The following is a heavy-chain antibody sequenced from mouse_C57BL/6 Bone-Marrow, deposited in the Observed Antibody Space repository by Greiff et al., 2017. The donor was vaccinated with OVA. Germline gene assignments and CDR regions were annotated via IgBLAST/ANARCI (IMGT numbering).Heavy chain of an antibody. Sequence: QVQLKESGAELARPGASVKLSCKASGYTFTSYGISWVKQRTGQGLEWIGEIYPRSGNTYYNEKFKGKATLTADKSSSTAYMELRSLTSEDSAVYVCRGPDWYAMDDWGQGTAVTVSS. CDR2: IYPRSGNT. J-gene: IGHJ4*01. V-gene: IGHV1-81*01. CDR3: RGPDWYAMDD. CDR1: GYTFTSYG. D-gene: IGHD2-13*01.